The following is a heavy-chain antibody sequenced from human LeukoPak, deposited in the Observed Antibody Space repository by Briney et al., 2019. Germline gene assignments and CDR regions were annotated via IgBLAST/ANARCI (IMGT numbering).Heavy chain of an antibody. J-gene: IGHJ4*02. Sequence: GALGLSCAASGFTFSSYGMHWVRQAPGKGLEWVAVIWYDGSNKYYADSVKGRFTISRDNSKNTLYLQMNSLRAEDTAVYYCAREGYCSGGSCFLTPDYWGQGTLVTVSS. CDR1: GFTFSSYG. D-gene: IGHD2-15*01. CDR3: AREGYCSGGSCFLTPDY. V-gene: IGHV3-33*01. CDR2: IWYDGSNK.